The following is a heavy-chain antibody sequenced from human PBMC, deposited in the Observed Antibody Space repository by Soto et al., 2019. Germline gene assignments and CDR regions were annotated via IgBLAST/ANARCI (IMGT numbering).Heavy chain of an antibody. D-gene: IGHD1-26*01. J-gene: IGHJ4*02. CDR3: AVPKVSRSYNY. Sequence: QVQLVQSGAEVKKPGASVKVSCKASGYTFTSFDINWVRQATGQGLEWMGWMNPNSGNTGYAQKFQGRDTMTRTTYISTTNKELSSLRTKDTAVYYCAVPKVSRSYNYWGQGTQVTVSS. V-gene: IGHV1-8*01. CDR2: MNPNSGNT. CDR1: GYTFTSFD.